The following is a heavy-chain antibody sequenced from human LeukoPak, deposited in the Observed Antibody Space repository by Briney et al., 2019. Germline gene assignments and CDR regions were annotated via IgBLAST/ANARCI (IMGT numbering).Heavy chain of an antibody. J-gene: IGHJ4*02. CDR3: ARKTILAATGY. D-gene: IGHD2-15*01. CDR1: GFTVGASY. CDR2: ISNGGTT. V-gene: IGHV3-53*01. Sequence: GGSLRLSCAASGFTVGASYMSWVRQAPGKGLEWVSVISNGGTTYYADSVKGRFTISRDNSKNTVYLQMNSLRAEDTAVYYCARKTILAATGYWGQGTLVTVSS.